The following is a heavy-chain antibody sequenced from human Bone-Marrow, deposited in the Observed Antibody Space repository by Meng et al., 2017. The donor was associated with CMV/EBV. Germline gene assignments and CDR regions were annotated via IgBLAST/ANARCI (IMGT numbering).Heavy chain of an antibody. CDR1: GGSLSGYY. J-gene: IGHJ6*02. CDR2: IYYSGST. Sequence: SDTLSITCAVSGGSLSGYYWTWIRQPPGKGLEWIGSIYYSGSTYYNPSLKSRVTISVDTSKNQFSLKLSSVTAADTAVYYCARADTAMVNGMDVWGQGTTVTVSS. D-gene: IGHD5-18*01. CDR3: ARADTAMVNGMDV. V-gene: IGHV4-59*07.